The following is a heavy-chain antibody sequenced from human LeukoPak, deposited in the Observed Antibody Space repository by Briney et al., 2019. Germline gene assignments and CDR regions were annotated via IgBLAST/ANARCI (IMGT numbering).Heavy chain of an antibody. D-gene: IGHD2-21*01. CDR2: INHSGST. CDR3: ARPGLAYCGGDCYSTEGYYFDY. Sequence: SETLSLTCAVYGENFSTYHYSWIRQSPGKGLEWIGEINHSGSTNYNPSLKSRVTISVDTSRNQFSLRLTSVTAADAAMYYCARPGLAYCGGDCYSTEGYYFDYWSQGTLVAVSS. J-gene: IGHJ4*02. CDR1: GENFSTYH. V-gene: IGHV4-34*01.